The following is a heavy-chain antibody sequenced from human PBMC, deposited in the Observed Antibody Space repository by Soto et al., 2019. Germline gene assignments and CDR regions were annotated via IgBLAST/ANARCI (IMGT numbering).Heavy chain of an antibody. D-gene: IGHD2-2*01. CDR2: ISSNSQTI. Sequence: GGSLRLSCAASGFTFSSYTMYWVRQSPGKGLEWVSYISSNSQTIYYADSVKGRFTISRDNAKNSLYLQVNSLRAEDTAVYYCARDWEGYCSSTSCYRGIYYFDYWGQGTLVTVSS. CDR1: GFTFSSYT. CDR3: ARDWEGYCSSTSCYRGIYYFDY. V-gene: IGHV3-48*01. J-gene: IGHJ4*02.